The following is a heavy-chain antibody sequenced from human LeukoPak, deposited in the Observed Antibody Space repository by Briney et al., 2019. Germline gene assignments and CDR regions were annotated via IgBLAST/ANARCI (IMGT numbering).Heavy chain of an antibody. J-gene: IGHJ4*02. CDR3: ASQGDGWFFDY. Sequence: SQTLSLTCAISGDRVSSNSGAWNWIRQSPSRGREWLGRTYYRSKWVNDYEVSVKSRITINSDTSRNQFSLRLNSVTPEDTAVYYCASQGDGWFFDYWGQGILVTVSS. CDR2: TYYRSKWVN. CDR1: GDRVSSNSGA. D-gene: IGHD6-19*01. V-gene: IGHV6-1*01.